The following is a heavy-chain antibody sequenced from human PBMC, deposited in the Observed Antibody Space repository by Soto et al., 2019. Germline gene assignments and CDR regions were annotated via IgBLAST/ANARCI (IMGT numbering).Heavy chain of an antibody. CDR3: VKVGSGWYGYDY. CDR1: GFTFSSYS. CDR2: ISSNGGST. V-gene: IGHV3-64D*06. Sequence: PGGSLRLSCSASGFTFSSYSMHWVRQAPGKGLEYVSAISSNGGSTYYADFVKGRFTISRDNSKNTLYLQMSSLRVDDTAVYYCVKVGSGWYGYDYWGQGTLVTVSS. D-gene: IGHD6-19*01. J-gene: IGHJ4*02.